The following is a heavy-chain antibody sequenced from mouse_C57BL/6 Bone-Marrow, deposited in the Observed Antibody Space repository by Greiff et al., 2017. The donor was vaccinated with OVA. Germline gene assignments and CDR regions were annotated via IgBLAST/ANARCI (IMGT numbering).Heavy chain of an antibody. CDR1: GFNIKNTY. CDR2: IDPANGNT. Sequence: EVKVVESVAELVRPGASVKLSCTASGFNIKNTYMHWVKQRPEQGLEWIGRIDPANGNTKYAPKFQGKATITADTASNTAYLQLSSLTSEDTAIYYCARPYYYGSSYLFAYWGQGTLVTVSA. V-gene: IGHV14-3*01. CDR3: ARPYYYGSSYLFAY. D-gene: IGHD1-1*01. J-gene: IGHJ3*01.